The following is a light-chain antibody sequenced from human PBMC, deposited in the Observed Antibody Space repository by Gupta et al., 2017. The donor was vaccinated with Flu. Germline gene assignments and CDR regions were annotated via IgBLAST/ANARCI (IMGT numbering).Light chain of an antibody. J-gene: IGKJ1*01. CDR1: QSVSSSY. CDR2: GAS. V-gene: IGKV3-20*01. CDR3: QQFDNSRWT. Sequence: EIVLTQSPCTLSLSPGERATLSCRASQSVSSSYLAWYQQKPGQAPRLLVYGASSRATGIPDRFSGSGSGTDFTLTISILDPEDFAVYYCQQFDNSRWTFGAGTRVEIK.